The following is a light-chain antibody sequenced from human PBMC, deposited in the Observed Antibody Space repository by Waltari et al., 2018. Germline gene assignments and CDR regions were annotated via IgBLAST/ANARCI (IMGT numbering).Light chain of an antibody. CDR3: QQFKTYPLT. CDR1: QDISSY. J-gene: IGKJ5*01. Sequence: TCRASQDISSYLAGYQQKPEKAPKILISAAFTLQSGVPPRFSGSGSGADFTLTISSLQPEDFATYYCQQFKTYPLTFGQGTRLEIK. V-gene: IGKV1-9*01. CDR2: AAF.